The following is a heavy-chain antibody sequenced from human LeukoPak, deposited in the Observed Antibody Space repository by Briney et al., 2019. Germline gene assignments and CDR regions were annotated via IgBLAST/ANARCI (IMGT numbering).Heavy chain of an antibody. Sequence: GESLKISCKGSGYSFTNYWIVWVRQMPGKGLEWMGIIYPGDSDTRYSPSFQGQVTISADKSISTAYLQWSSLKASDSARYYCARRVGGWSYEFDYWGQGTLVTVSS. CDR2: IYPGDSDT. J-gene: IGHJ4*02. V-gene: IGHV5-51*01. CDR1: GYSFTNYW. CDR3: ARRVGGWSYEFDY. D-gene: IGHD6-19*01.